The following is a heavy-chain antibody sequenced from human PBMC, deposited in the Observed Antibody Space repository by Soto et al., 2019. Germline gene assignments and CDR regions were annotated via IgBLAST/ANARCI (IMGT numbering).Heavy chain of an antibody. D-gene: IGHD5-18*01. CDR1: GFSLSTSGVG. CDR3: AHSPIQLWLLSYFDY. CDR2: IYWDDDK. V-gene: IGHV2-5*02. J-gene: IGHJ4*02. Sequence: QITLKESGPTLVKPTQTLTLTCTFSGFSLSTSGVGVGWIRQPPGKALEWLALIYWDDDKRYSPSLKSRLTNTKDTSKNQVVLTMTNMDPVDTATYYCAHSPIQLWLLSYFDYWGQGTLVTVSS.